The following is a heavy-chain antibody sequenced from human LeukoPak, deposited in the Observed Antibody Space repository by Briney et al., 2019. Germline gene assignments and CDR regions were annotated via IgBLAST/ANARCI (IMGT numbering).Heavy chain of an antibody. CDR3: AIDYGAHRYYYGMDV. J-gene: IGHJ6*02. Sequence: GGSLRLSCAASGSTVSSYAMSWVRQAPGKGLEWVSAISGSGGSTYYADSVKGRFTISRDNSKNTLYLQMNSLRAEDTAVYYCAIDYGAHRYYYGMDVWGQGTTVTVSS. D-gene: IGHD4-17*01. CDR1: GSTVSSYA. V-gene: IGHV3-23*01. CDR2: ISGSGGST.